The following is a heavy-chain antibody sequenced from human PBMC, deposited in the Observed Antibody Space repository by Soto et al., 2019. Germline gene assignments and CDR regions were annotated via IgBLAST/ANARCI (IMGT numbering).Heavy chain of an antibody. CDR1: GFTFGSYG. CDR3: AKRDYGGNPDVFGMDV. Sequence: PGGSLRLSCAASGFTFGSYGMHWVRQAPGKGLEWVAVISYDGYKKDYADSVKGRFTVSRDNPKNTLYLQMNSLRVEDTAVYYCAKRDYGGNPDVFGMDVWGQGTTVTVSS. V-gene: IGHV3-30*18. D-gene: IGHD4-17*01. CDR2: ISYDGYKK. J-gene: IGHJ6*02.